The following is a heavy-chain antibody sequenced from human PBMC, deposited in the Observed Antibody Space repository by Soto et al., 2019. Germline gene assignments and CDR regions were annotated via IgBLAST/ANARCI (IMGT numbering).Heavy chain of an antibody. D-gene: IGHD2-15*01. Sequence: ASVKVSCKASGYTFTSYGISWVRQAPGQGLEWMGWISAYNGNTNYAQKLQGRVTMTTDTSTSTAYMELRSLRSDDTAVYYCASLGYCSGGSCYGYYYGMDVWGHGTTVTVSS. CDR2: ISAYNGNT. CDR3: ASLGYCSGGSCYGYYYGMDV. J-gene: IGHJ6*02. V-gene: IGHV1-18*04. CDR1: GYTFTSYG.